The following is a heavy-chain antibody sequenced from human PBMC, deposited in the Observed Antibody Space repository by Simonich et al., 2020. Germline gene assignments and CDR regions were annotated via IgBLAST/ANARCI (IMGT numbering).Heavy chain of an antibody. CDR2: SSSDGSST. Sequence: EVQLVESGGGLVQPGGSLRRSCAASEFTFSSYWMHWVSQAPGKGLVGVSSSSSDGSSTSYAYSVKGRFTNSRDNAKITLYLQMNSLRAEDTAVYYCARNRLDYWGQGTLVTVSS. V-gene: IGHV3-74*01. J-gene: IGHJ4*02. CDR3: ARNRLDY. CDR1: EFTFSSYW.